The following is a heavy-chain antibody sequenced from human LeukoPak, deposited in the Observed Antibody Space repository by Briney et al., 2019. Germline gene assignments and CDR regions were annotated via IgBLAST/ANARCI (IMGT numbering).Heavy chain of an antibody. J-gene: IGHJ4*02. Sequence: QPGGSLRLSCAASGFTFSSYEMNWVRQAPGKGLEWVSYISSSGSTIYYADSVKGRFTISRDNSKDTLYLQMNSLRAEDTAVYYCAKVSSTSWYYFDYWGQGTLVTVSS. CDR1: GFTFSSYE. V-gene: IGHV3-48*03. CDR3: AKVSSTSWYYFDY. CDR2: ISSSGSTI. D-gene: IGHD2-2*01.